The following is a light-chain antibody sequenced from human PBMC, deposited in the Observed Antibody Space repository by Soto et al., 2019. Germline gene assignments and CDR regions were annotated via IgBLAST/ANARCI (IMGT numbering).Light chain of an antibody. CDR2: DAS. Sequence: DIQVTQSPSTLSASVGDRVTITCGASQSIGTWLAWYQQKPGKAPKLLIYDASSLESGVPSRFSGGGFGTEFTLTINSLQPDDFATYYCQQYNTYSTFGQGTKVDIK. J-gene: IGKJ1*01. CDR1: QSIGTW. V-gene: IGKV1-5*01. CDR3: QQYNTYST.